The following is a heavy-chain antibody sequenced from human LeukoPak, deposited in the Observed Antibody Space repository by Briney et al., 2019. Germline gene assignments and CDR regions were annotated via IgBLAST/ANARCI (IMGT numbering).Heavy chain of an antibody. CDR1: GGSISSYY. Sequence: PSETLSLTCTVSGGSISSYYWSWIRQPAGKGLEWIGRIYTSGSTNYNPSLKSRVTMSVDTSKNQFSLKLSSVTAADTAVYYCARSSSSWYPLDFDHWGQGTLVTVSS. D-gene: IGHD6-13*01. CDR3: ARSSSSWYPLDFDH. V-gene: IGHV4-4*07. CDR2: IYTSGST. J-gene: IGHJ4*02.